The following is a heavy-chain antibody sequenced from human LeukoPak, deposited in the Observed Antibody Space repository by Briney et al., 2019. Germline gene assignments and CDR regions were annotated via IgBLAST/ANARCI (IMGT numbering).Heavy chain of an antibody. CDR3: ARLWFGPYYFDY. CDR2: INHSWST. Sequence: SETLSLTCAVYGGSFSGYYWSWIRQPPGKGLEWMGEINHSWSTNYNPSLKSRVTISVDKSKNPFSLKLRSVPAADTAVYYCARLWFGPYYFDYWGQGTLVTVSS. CDR1: GGSFSGYY. D-gene: IGHD3-10*01. J-gene: IGHJ4*02. V-gene: IGHV4-34*01.